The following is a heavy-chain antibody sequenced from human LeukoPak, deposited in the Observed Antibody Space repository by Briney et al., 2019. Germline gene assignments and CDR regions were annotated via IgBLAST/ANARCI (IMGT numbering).Heavy chain of an antibody. J-gene: IGHJ4*02. CDR3: ARGSRVNLVY. Sequence: PSETLSLTCTVSGATISTDYCTWIRPPPGKGLEWIGYFSYSGSTSYNPSLESRVTISVDKSKNQFSLKLSSVTAADTAVYYCARGSRVNLVYWGQGALVTVSS. CDR2: FSYSGST. V-gene: IGHV4-59*01. CDR1: GATISTDY. D-gene: IGHD2/OR15-2a*01.